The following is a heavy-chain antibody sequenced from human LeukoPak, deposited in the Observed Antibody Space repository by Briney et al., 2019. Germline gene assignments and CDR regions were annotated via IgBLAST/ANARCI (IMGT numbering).Heavy chain of an antibody. Sequence: GGSLRLSCAASGFTFSNYNMNWVRQAPGKGLEWVSSISTSSSYIYYAGSVKGRFTISRDNAKNSLFLQMNSLRAEDTAVYYCARVRSFGSNYYYYYMDAWGKGTTVTVSS. V-gene: IGHV3-21*01. CDR3: ARVRSFGSNYYYYYMDA. D-gene: IGHD5-18*01. J-gene: IGHJ6*03. CDR1: GFTFSNYN. CDR2: ISTSSSYI.